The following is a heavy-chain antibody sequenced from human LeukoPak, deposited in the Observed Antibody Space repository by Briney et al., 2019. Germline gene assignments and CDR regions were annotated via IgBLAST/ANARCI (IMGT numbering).Heavy chain of an antibody. CDR2: INHSGST. D-gene: IGHD3-22*01. V-gene: IGHV4-34*01. CDR3: ARGLDSSGSD. J-gene: IGHJ4*02. Sequence: SETLSLTCAVYGGSFSGYYWSWIRQPPGKGLEWIGEINHSGSTNYNPSLKSRVTISVDTSKNQLSLKLSSVTAADTAVYYCARGLDSSGSDWGQGTLVTVSS. CDR1: GGSFSGYY.